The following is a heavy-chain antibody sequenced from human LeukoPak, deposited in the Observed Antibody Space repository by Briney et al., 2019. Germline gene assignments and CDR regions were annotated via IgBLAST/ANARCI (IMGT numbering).Heavy chain of an antibody. CDR1: GYTFTAYY. CDR2: INPHNGGT. Sequence: ASVKVSCKASGYTFTAYYMHWVRQAPGQGLEWMGWINPHNGGTKYAQKFQGRVTMTRDTSISTAYMELSSLSSDDTAVYHCVRGPDYGGTIDYWGQGTLVTASS. V-gene: IGHV1-2*02. CDR3: VRGPDYGGTIDY. J-gene: IGHJ4*02. D-gene: IGHD4-23*01.